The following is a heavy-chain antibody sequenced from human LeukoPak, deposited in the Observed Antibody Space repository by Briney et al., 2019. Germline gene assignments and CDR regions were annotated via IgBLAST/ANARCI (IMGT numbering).Heavy chain of an antibody. D-gene: IGHD4-23*01. CDR2: MKPNSGNT. J-gene: IGHJ4*02. V-gene: IGHV1-8*01. Sequence: ASVKVSCKASGYTFTNYDINWVRQATGQGLEWMGYMKPNSGNTGYAQKFQGRVTMTRDTSISTAYTELSSLTSEDTAVYYCATELRWKDHWGQGTLVTVSS. CDR1: GYTFTNYD. CDR3: ATELRWKDH.